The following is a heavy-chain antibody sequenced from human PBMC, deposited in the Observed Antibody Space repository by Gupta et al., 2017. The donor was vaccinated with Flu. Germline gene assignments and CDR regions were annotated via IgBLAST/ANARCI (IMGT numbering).Heavy chain of an antibody. CDR3: TRDQDYGDYPVFSYFDL. J-gene: IGHJ2*01. CDR1: GFTFGDYA. Sequence: EVQLVESGGGLLQPGRSLRLPCTASGFTFGDYALSWFRRAPGKGLEWVGFIRSKADGGTTEYAASVKGRFTISSDDSKSIAYLQMNSLKTEDTAVYYCTRDQDYGDYPVFSYFDLWGRGTLVTVSS. V-gene: IGHV3-49*03. D-gene: IGHD4-17*01. CDR2: IRSKADGGTT.